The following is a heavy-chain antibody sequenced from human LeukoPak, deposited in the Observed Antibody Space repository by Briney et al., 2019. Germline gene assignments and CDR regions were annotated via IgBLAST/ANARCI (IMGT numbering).Heavy chain of an antibody. CDR1: GGSISSSNW. CDR3: ARDQGQLLPFHRAEYFQH. J-gene: IGHJ1*01. CDR2: IYTSGST. V-gene: IGHV4-4*02. D-gene: IGHD2-2*01. Sequence: SGTLSLTCAVSGGSISSSNWWSWVRQPPGKGLEWIGRIYTSGSTNYNPSLKSRVTISVDTSKNQFSLKLSSETAADTAVYYCARDQGQLLPFHRAEYFQHWGQGTLVTVSS.